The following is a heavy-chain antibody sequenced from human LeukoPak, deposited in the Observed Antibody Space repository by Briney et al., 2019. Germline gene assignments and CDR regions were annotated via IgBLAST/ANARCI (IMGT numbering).Heavy chain of an antibody. CDR1: GFTFNTYA. CDR3: AKGTLAGYFLGY. J-gene: IGHJ4*02. V-gene: IGHV3-23*01. Sequence: GGSLRLSCAASGFTFNTYAMTWVRQAPGKGLEWVSGISAGGGSTYYADSVKGRFTVSRDNSKNTLYLQMNSLRAEDTAVYYCAKGTLAGYFLGYWGQGTLVTAS. D-gene: IGHD3-9*01. CDR2: ISAGGGST.